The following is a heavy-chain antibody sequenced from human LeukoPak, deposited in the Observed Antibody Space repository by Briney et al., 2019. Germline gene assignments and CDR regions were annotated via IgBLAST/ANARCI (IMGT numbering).Heavy chain of an antibody. D-gene: IGHD3-22*01. Sequence: ASVKVSCKVSGYTLTELSMHWVRQAPGKGLEWMGGFDPEDGETIYAQKFQGRVTMTEDTSTDTAYMELSSLRSEDTAVYYCARVAYYYDSSGYELDAFDIWGQGTMVTVSS. V-gene: IGHV1-24*01. J-gene: IGHJ3*02. CDR2: FDPEDGET. CDR1: GYTLTELS. CDR3: ARVAYYYDSSGYELDAFDI.